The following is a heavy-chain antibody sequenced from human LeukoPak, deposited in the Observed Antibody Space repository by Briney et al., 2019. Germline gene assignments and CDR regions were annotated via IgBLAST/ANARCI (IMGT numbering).Heavy chain of an antibody. J-gene: IGHJ2*01. CDR1: GGSISSYY. D-gene: IGHD2-2*01. Sequence: PSETLSLTCTVSGGSISSYYWSWIRQPPGKGLEWIGYIYYSGSTNYNPSLKSRVTISVDTSKNQFSLKLSSVTAADTAVYYCARYGVVVPAAIPDWYFDLWGRGTLVTVSS. CDR2: IYYSGST. V-gene: IGHV4-59*01. CDR3: ARYGVVVPAAIPDWYFDL.